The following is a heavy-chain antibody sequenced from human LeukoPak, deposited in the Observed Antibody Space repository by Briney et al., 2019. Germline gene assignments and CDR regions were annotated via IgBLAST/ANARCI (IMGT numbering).Heavy chain of an antibody. Sequence: GGSLRLSCAASGFTFDDYAMHWVRQAPGKGLEWVSGISWNSGSIGYADSVKGRFTISRDNAKNSLYLQINSLRAEDTALYYCAKSLSSGSYSSDFDYWGQGTLVTVSS. V-gene: IGHV3-9*01. CDR2: ISWNSGSI. J-gene: IGHJ4*02. D-gene: IGHD3-10*01. CDR1: GFTFDDYA. CDR3: AKSLSSGSYSSDFDY.